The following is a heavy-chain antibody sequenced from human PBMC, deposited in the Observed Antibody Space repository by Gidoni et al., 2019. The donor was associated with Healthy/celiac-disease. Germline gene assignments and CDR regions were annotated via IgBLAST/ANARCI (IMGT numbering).Heavy chain of an antibody. CDR1: GGSISSYY. J-gene: IGHJ5*02. Sequence: QVQLQESGPGLVKPSETLSLTCTVSGGSISSYYWSWIRQPAGKGLEWIGRIYTSGSTNYNPSLKSRVTMSVDTSKNQFSLKLSSVTAADTAVYYCAREDSSGWYNWFDPWGQGTLVTVSS. CDR2: IYTSGST. D-gene: IGHD6-19*01. V-gene: IGHV4-4*07. CDR3: AREDSSGWYNWFDP.